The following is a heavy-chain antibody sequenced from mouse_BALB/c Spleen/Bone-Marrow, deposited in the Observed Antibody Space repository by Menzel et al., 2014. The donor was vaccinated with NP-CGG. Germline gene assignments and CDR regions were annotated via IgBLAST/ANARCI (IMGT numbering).Heavy chain of an antibody. Sequence: VQLQQSGAELAKPGASVKVSCTASGYTFTYYSMHWVKQRPEQGLEWIGNINPTSDYTNYNRKFQGKATMTADTSSNTAYLQLSSLTSEDTAVYYCVTKVPDSYFNDWGEGTPVTVSS. CDR1: GYTFTYYS. V-gene: IGHV1-7*01. CDR2: INPTSDYT. J-gene: IGHJ1*01. CDR3: VTKVPDSYFND.